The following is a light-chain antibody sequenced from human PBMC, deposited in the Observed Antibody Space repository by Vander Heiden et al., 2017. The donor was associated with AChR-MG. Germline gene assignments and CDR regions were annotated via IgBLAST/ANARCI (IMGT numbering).Light chain of an antibody. J-gene: IGKJ4*01. CDR2: KVS. Sequence: DVALTQSPLSLPVPLAQPASLSLRPSHSLVHIDGNTYLNWFQQRRGQSTRRLISKVSNRDCGVRDRFSGSGSGTDFTLKTSRVEAEDVGVYYCMQGTHWPLTFGGGTKVEI. V-gene: IGKV2-30*02. CDR1: HSLVHIDGNTY. CDR3: MQGTHWPLT.